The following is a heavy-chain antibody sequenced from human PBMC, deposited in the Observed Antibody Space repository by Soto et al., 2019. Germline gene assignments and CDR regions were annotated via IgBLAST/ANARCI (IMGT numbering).Heavy chain of an antibody. J-gene: IGHJ4*02. V-gene: IGHV4-59*12. Sequence: ASETLSLTCTVSGDSIDNYYWSWIRQYPGKGLEWIGYIYYSGSTTYSPSLKSRVTISVDRAKRQFSLRLRSVTAAETAVYYCARSGRFLELLFYLDSWGQGALVTVSS. CDR1: GDSIDNYY. CDR2: IYYSGST. CDR3: ARSGRFLELLFYLDS. D-gene: IGHD3-3*01.